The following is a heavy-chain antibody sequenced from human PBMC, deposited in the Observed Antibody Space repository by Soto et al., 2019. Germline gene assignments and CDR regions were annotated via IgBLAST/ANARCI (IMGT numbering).Heavy chain of an antibody. V-gene: IGHV4-39*07. Sequence: SETLSLTCTVSGGSISSSSYYWGWIRQPPGKGLEWIGSIYYSGSTYYNPSLKSRVTISVDTSKNQFSLKLSSVTAADTAVYYCARARMKGSSWSYYFDYWGQGTLVTVSS. CDR3: ARARMKGSSWSYYFDY. CDR1: GGSISSSSYY. D-gene: IGHD6-13*01. J-gene: IGHJ4*02. CDR2: IYYSGST.